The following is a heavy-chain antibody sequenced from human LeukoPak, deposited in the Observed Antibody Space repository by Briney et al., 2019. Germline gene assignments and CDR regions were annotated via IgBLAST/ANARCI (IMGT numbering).Heavy chain of an antibody. CDR3: ARDLQVEASVYSSGWYPSGGGYYYGMDV. D-gene: IGHD6-19*01. J-gene: IGHJ6*02. V-gene: IGHV1-2*02. CDR2: INPNSGGT. CDR1: GYTFTGYY. Sequence: WASVKVSCKASGYTFTGYYMHWVRQAPGQGLEWMGWINPNSGGTNYAQKFQGRVTMTRDTSISTAYMELSRLRSDDTAVYYCARDLQVEASVYSSGWYPSGGGYYYGMDVWGQGTTVTVSS.